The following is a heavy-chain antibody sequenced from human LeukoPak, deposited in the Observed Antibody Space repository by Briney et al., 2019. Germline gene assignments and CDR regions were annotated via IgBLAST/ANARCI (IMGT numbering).Heavy chain of an antibody. D-gene: IGHD6-13*01. CDR3: ARAQRIAAAGTGLSY. CDR1: GYTFTGYY. V-gene: IGHV1-2*04. CDR2: INPNSGGT. Sequence: ASVKVSCKASGYTFTGYYMYWVRQAPGQGLEWMGWINPNSGGTNYAQKFQGWVTMTRDTSISTAYMELSRLRSDDTAVYYCARAQRIAAAGTGLSYWGQGTLVTVSS. J-gene: IGHJ4*02.